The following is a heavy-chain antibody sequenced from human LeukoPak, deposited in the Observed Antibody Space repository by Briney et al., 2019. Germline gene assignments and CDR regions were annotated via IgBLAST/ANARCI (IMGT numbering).Heavy chain of an antibody. D-gene: IGHD5-24*01. CDR1: GFTFSHFG. CDR3: VREGTSGNGDGYNSYDY. Sequence: GGSLRLSCAATGFTFSHFGMHWVRQAPGKGLEWVAVIWYNGRNQYYRDSVKGRFTISRDNFKNTLRLQMNSLRVEDTAMYYCVREGTSGNGDGYNSYDYWGQGTLVTVSS. J-gene: IGHJ4*02. CDR2: IWYNGRNQ. V-gene: IGHV3-33*01.